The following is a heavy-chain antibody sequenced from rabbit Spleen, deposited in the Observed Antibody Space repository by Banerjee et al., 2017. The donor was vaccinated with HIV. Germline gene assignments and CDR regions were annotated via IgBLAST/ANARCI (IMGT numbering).Heavy chain of an antibody. CDR1: GFTLSSYY. J-gene: IGHJ6*01. D-gene: IGHD1-1*01. V-gene: IGHV1S7*01. Sequence: QLKESGGGLVQPGGSLKLSCTASGFTLSSYYMNWVRQVPGKGLEWIGYIDPVFGITYYASWVNGRFTISSHNAQNTLYLQLNSLTVADTATYFCARDPAYASGSGAYIPYLWGQGTLVTVS. CDR2: IDPVFGIT. CDR3: ARDPAYASGSGAYIPYL.